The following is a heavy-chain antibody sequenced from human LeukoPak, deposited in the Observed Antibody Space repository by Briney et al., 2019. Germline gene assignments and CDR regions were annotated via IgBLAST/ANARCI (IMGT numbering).Heavy chain of an antibody. CDR2: IIPIFGTA. CDR3: AIEFLRYSSSWYGVY. J-gene: IGHJ4*02. D-gene: IGHD6-13*01. Sequence: ASVKVSFKASGGTFSSYAISWVRQAPGQGLEWMGGIIPIFGTANYAQKFQGRVTITTDESTSTAYMELSSLRSEDTAVYYCAIEFLRYSSSWYGVYWGQGALVTVSS. V-gene: IGHV1-69*05. CDR1: GGTFSSYA.